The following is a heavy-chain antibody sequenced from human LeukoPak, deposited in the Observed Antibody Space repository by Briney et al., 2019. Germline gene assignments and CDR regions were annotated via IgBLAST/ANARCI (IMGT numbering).Heavy chain of an antibody. V-gene: IGHV1-69*04. J-gene: IGHJ4*02. Sequence: EASVKVSCKASGGTFSSYAISWVRQAPGQGLGWMGRIIPILGIANYAQKFQGRVTITADKSTSTAYMELSSLRSEDTAVYYCARDDTAMVNYFDYWGQGTLVTVSS. D-gene: IGHD5-18*01. CDR3: ARDDTAMVNYFDY. CDR1: GGTFSSYA. CDR2: IIPILGIA.